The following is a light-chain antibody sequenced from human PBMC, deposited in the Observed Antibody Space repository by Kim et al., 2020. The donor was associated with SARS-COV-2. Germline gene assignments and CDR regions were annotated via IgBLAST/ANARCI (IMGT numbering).Light chain of an antibody. V-gene: IGLV3-1*01. Sequence: VSPGQTASITCSGDKLGDKYACWYQQKPGQSPVLVIYQHTPRPSGIPERFSGSNSGNTATLTISGTQAMDEADYYCQAWDSSTAVFGGGTQLTVL. J-gene: IGLJ2*01. CDR1: KLGDKY. CDR2: QHT. CDR3: QAWDSSTAV.